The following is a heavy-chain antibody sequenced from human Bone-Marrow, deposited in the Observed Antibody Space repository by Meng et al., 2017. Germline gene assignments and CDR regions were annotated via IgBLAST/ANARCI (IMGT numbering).Heavy chain of an antibody. D-gene: IGHD6-6*01. V-gene: IGHV3-30*01. CDR3: ARGTYPYSSSHNWFDP. J-gene: IGHJ5*02. Sequence: GESLKISCAASGFTFSSYAMHWVRQAPGKGLEWVAVISYDGSNKYYADSVKGRFTISRDNSKNTLYLQMNSLRAEDTAVYYCARGTYPYSSSHNWFDPWGQGTLVTVSS. CDR2: ISYDGSNK. CDR1: GFTFSSYA.